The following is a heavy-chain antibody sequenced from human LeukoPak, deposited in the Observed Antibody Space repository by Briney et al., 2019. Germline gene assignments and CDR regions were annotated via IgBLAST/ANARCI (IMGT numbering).Heavy chain of an antibody. Sequence: SETLSLTCTVSGGSISSYYWSWIRQPPGKGLEWIGYIYYSGSTNYNPSLKSRVTTSVDTSKNQFSLKLSSVTAADTAVYYCARVPSPYCSSTSCLPPQFDPWGQGTLVTVSS. D-gene: IGHD2-2*01. V-gene: IGHV4-59*01. CDR2: IYYSGST. CDR1: GGSISSYY. J-gene: IGHJ5*02. CDR3: ARVPSPYCSSTSCLPPQFDP.